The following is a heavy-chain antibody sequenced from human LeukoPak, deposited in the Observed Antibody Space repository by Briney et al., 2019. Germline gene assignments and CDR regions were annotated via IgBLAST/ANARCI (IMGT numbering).Heavy chain of an antibody. Sequence: WETLSLTCTVSGGSMSSYYWSWIRQPPGKGLEWIGYIFYSGSTNYNPSLKSRVTVSVDTSKNQFSLKLGSVTAADTAVYYCARQPYMLGAYYFDSWGQGALVTVSS. CDR3: ARQPYMLGAYYFDS. V-gene: IGHV4-59*08. CDR1: GGSMSSYY. J-gene: IGHJ4*02. D-gene: IGHD1-26*01. CDR2: IFYSGST.